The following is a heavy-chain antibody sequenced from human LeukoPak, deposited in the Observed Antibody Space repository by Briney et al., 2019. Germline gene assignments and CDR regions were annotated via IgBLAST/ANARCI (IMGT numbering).Heavy chain of an antibody. CDR3: ARRRERSGLIFDY. D-gene: IGHD3-3*01. V-gene: IGHV1-69*05. Sequence: GSSVKVSCKASGGTFSSYAISWVRQAPGQGLEWMGRIIPIFGTANYAQKFQGRVTITTDESTSTAYMELSSLRSEDTAVYYCARRRERSGLIFDYWGQGTLVNVSS. CDR1: GGTFSSYA. CDR2: IIPIFGTA. J-gene: IGHJ4*02.